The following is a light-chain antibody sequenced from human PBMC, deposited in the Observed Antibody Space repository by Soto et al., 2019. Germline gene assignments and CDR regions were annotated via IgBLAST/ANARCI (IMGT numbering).Light chain of an antibody. J-gene: IGLJ1*01. CDR1: SSDVGGYNY. CDR3: SSYTSSSTYV. Sequence: QSALTHPASVSGSPGQSITISCTRTSSDVGGYNYVSWYQQHPGKAPKLMIYEVSNRPSGVSNRFSGSKSGNTASLTISGLQAEDEADYYCSSYTSSSTYVFGTGTKVTVL. CDR2: EVS. V-gene: IGLV2-14*01.